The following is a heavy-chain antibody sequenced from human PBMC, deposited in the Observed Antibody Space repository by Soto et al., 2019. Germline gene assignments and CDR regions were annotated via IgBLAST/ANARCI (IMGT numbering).Heavy chain of an antibody. CDR2: ISWNSGST. CDR1: GFTFGDYA. D-gene: IGHD3-22*01. CDR3: VKLHDSSGSDAFDI. Sequence: GGSLRLSCAASGFTFGDYAMHWVRQAPGKGLEWVSGISWNSGSTYYADSVKGRFTISRDNSKNTLYLQMSSLRAEDTAVYYCVKLHDSSGSDAFDIWGQGTMVTVS. V-gene: IGHV3-64D*06. J-gene: IGHJ3*02.